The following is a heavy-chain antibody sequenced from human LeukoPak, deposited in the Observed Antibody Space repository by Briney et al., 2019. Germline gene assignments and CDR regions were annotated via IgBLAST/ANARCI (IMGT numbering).Heavy chain of an antibody. CDR1: GFTFSSYW. D-gene: IGHD3-22*01. CDR2: IKQDGSEK. Sequence: GGSLRLSCAASGFTFSSYWMSWVRQAPGKGLEWVANIKQDGSEKYYVDSVKGRFTISRDNAKNSLYLQMNSLRAEDTAVYYCARASVFYDSSGYYFAEYFQHWGQGTLVTVSS. J-gene: IGHJ1*01. V-gene: IGHV3-7*01. CDR3: ARASVFYDSSGYYFAEYFQH.